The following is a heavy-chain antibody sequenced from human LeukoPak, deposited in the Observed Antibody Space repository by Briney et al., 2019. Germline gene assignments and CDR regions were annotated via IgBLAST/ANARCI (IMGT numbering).Heavy chain of an antibody. Sequence: SETLSLTCAVYGGSFSGYYWSWIRQPPGKGLEWIGEINHSGSTNYNPSLKSRVTISVDTFKNQFSLKLSSVTAADTAVYYCARERPPYYYGSGSYRAFDIWGQGTMVTVSS. V-gene: IGHV4-34*01. D-gene: IGHD3-10*01. J-gene: IGHJ3*02. CDR1: GGSFSGYY. CDR2: INHSGST. CDR3: ARERPPYYYGSGSYRAFDI.